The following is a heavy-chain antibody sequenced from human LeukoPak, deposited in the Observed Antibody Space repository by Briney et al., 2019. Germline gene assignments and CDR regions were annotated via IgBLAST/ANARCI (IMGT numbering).Heavy chain of an antibody. V-gene: IGHV4-59*01. CDR2: IYYTGST. D-gene: IGHD3-16*01. CDR3: ARVVGGVGLDY. J-gene: IGHJ4*02. CDR1: GGSISGYY. Sequence: SETLSLTCSVSGGSISGYYWTWIRQPPGEALEYIGCIYYTGSTNYNPSLNSRVTISVDTSKNQFALKLSSVTAADTAVYYCARVVGGVGLDYWGQGTLVTVSS.